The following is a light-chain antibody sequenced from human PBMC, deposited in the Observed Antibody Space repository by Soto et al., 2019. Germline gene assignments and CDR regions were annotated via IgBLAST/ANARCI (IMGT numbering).Light chain of an antibody. CDR3: QVYGTSPWT. J-gene: IGKJ1*01. CDR2: DSS. CDR1: QSVRNSY. V-gene: IGKV3-20*01. Sequence: EIVFKQSPITLSLSPGERSTVSCMCSQSVRNSYLAWYQQKPGQAPRLLIYDSSSRATGIPDRVSGSGSGTDFTLTISRLEPEDFAVYYCQVYGTSPWTFGQGTKVDNK.